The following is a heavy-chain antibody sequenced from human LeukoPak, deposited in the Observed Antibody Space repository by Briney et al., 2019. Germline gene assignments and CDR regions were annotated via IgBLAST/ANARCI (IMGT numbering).Heavy chain of an antibody. CDR3: AREGGYSGYYFDY. Sequence: ASVKVSCKASGYTFTGYYMHWVRQAPGQGLEWMGWINPNSGGTNYAQKFQGRVTMTRDTSISTAYMELSGLRSDDTAVCYCAREGGYSGYYFDYWGQGTLVTVSS. CDR1: GYTFTGYY. D-gene: IGHD5-12*01. J-gene: IGHJ4*02. CDR2: INPNSGGT. V-gene: IGHV1-2*02.